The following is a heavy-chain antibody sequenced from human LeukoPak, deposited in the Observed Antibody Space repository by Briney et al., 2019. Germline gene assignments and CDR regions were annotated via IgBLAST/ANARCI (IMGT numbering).Heavy chain of an antibody. J-gene: IGHJ4*02. CDR2: IYYSGST. CDR1: GGSISSYY. Sequence: SETLSLTCTVSGGSISSYYWNWIRQPPGKGLEWVGYIYYSGSTNYNPSLKSRVTISIDTSKNQISLKLSSVTAADTAVYYCARVSLTMVRGVSYFDYWGQGTLVTVSS. CDR3: ARVSLTMVRGVSYFDY. D-gene: IGHD3-10*01. V-gene: IGHV4-59*01.